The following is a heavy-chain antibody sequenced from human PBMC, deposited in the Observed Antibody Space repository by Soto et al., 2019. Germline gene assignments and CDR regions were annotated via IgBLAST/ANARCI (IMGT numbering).Heavy chain of an antibody. D-gene: IGHD2-2*01. CDR2: INTDNGKT. J-gene: IGHJ5*02. CDR3: ARAGNCTSTTCFSGWLDP. CDR1: GYIFTSYS. V-gene: IGHV1-3*04. Sequence: ASVKVSCKAFGYIFTSYSIHWVRQAPGQRLEWMGWINTDNGKTRDSQKFQDRVTLTRDTSANTAYMEVSSLKPDDTAVYYCARAGNCTSTTCFSGWLDPWGQGTLVTVSS.